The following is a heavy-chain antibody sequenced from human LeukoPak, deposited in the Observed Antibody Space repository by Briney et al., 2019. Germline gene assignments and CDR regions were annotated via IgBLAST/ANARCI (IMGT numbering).Heavy chain of an antibody. CDR2: IYYSGST. CDR3: ARARYCSSTSCYHYYYYYYMDV. V-gene: IGHV4-59*08. Sequence: SETLSLTCTVSGGSISSYYWSWIRQPPGKGLEWIGYIYYSGSTNYNPSLKSRVTISVDTSKNQFSLKLSSVTAADAAVYYCARARYCSSTSCYHYYYYYYMDVWGKGTTVTVSS. D-gene: IGHD2-2*01. J-gene: IGHJ6*03. CDR1: GGSISSYY.